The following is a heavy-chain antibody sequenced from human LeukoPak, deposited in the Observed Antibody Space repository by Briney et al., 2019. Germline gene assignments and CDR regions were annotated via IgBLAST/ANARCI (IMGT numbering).Heavy chain of an antibody. Sequence: PSETLSLTCAVSGGSISSSNWWSWVRQPPGKGLEWIGEIYHSGSTNYNPSLKSRVTISVDTSKNQFSLKLSSVTAADTAVYYCASTTAYCSSTSCYTFDYWGQGTLVTVSS. CDR2: IYHSGST. J-gene: IGHJ4*02. CDR1: GGSISSSNW. D-gene: IGHD2-2*02. CDR3: ASTTAYCSSTSCYTFDY. V-gene: IGHV4-4*02.